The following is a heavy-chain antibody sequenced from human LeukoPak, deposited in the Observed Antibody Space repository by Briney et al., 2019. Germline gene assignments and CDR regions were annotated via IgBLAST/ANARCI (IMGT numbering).Heavy chain of an antibody. CDR3: ARDSTYYDYVWGSYHDY. CDR2: ISSSSSTI. V-gene: IGHV3-48*01. D-gene: IGHD3-16*02. Sequence: HSGGSLRLSCAASGFTFSSYSMNWVRQAPGKGLEWVSYISSSSSTIYYADSVKGRFTISRDNAKNSLYLQMYSLRAEDTAVYYCARDSTYYDYVWGSYHDYWGQGTLATVSS. CDR1: GFTFSSYS. J-gene: IGHJ4*02.